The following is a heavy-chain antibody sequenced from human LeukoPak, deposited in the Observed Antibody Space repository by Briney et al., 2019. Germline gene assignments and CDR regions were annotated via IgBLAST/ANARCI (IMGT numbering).Heavy chain of an antibody. V-gene: IGHV3-48*03. CDR1: GFTFSSYE. CDR2: ISSSGSTI. Sequence: PGGSLRLSCAASGFTFSSYEMNWVRQAPGKGLEWVSYISSSGSTIYYADSVKGRFTISRDNAKNSLYLQMNSLRAEDTAVYYCARVAYDAFDIWGQGTMVTVSS. J-gene: IGHJ3*02. CDR3: ARVAYDAFDI.